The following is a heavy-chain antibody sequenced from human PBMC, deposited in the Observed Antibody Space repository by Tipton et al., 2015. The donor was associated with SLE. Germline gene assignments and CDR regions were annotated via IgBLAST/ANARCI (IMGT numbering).Heavy chain of an antibody. D-gene: IGHD3-22*01. Sequence: SLRLSCAASGFTFDDYAMHWVRQAPGKGLEWVSLISWDGGGTYYVDSVKGRFTISRDTSKNSLYLQMNSLRTEDTALYYCAKAPSPYDSSGYGYFHHWGQGTLVTVSS. CDR1: GFTFDDYA. J-gene: IGHJ1*01. CDR3: AKAPSPYDSSGYGYFHH. CDR2: ISWDGGGT. V-gene: IGHV3-43D*04.